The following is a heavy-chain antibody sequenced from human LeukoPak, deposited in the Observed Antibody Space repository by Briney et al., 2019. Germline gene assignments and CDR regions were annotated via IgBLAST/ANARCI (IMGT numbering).Heavy chain of an antibody. D-gene: IGHD5-18*01. CDR3: ARRKRGYSYGTDY. CDR1: GGSISSGGYY. Sequence: SETLSLTRTVSGGSISSGGYYWSWIRQPPGKGLEWIGYIYHSGSTYYNPSLKSRVTISVDRSKNQFSLKLSSVTAADTAVYYCARRKRGYSYGTDYWGQGTLVTVSS. CDR2: IYHSGST. V-gene: IGHV4-30-2*01. J-gene: IGHJ4*02.